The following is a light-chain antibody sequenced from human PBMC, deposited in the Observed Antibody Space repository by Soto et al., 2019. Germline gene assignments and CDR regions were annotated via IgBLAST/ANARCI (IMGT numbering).Light chain of an antibody. J-gene: IGLJ1*01. CDR1: ALPKEY. Sequence: HELTNPPSVSASLGQMARITCSGEALPKEYAYWYQQRPGQFPVLVICMDSERPSGIPERFSGSSSGTRVTLTTSGVQAEDEADYDRISVDSSATYVFVTGAMVTVL. V-gene: IGLV3-16*01. CDR3: ISVDSSATYV. CDR2: MDS.